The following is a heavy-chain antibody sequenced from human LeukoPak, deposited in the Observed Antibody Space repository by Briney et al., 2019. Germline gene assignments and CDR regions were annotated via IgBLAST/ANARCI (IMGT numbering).Heavy chain of an antibody. CDR2: ISGDGGST. D-gene: IGHD3-9*01. V-gene: IGHV3-43*02. J-gene: IGHJ4*02. Sequence: PGGSLRLSCAASGFTFDDYAMHWVRQAPGKGLEWVSPISGDGGSTYYADSVKGRFTISRDNSKNSLYLQMNSLRTEDTALYYCAKDIIKYFDWLSQGTFDYWGQGTLVTVSS. CDR1: GFTFDDYA. CDR3: AKDIIKYFDWLSQGTFDY.